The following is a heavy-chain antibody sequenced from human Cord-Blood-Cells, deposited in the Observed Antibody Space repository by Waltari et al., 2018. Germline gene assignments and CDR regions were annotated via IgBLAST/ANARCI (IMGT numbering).Heavy chain of an antibody. Sequence: QVQLVESGGGVVQPGRSLRLSCAASGSPFSTFGMHWVRQAPGTGLEWVAVIWYDGSNKYYADAVKGRFTISRDNSKNTLYLQMNSLRAEDTAVYYCAREVAYCGGDCYYYYYGMDVWGQGATVTVSS. CDR3: AREVAYCGGDCYYYYYGMDV. CDR2: IWYDGSNK. V-gene: IGHV3-33*01. J-gene: IGHJ6*02. D-gene: IGHD2-21*01. CDR1: GSPFSTFG.